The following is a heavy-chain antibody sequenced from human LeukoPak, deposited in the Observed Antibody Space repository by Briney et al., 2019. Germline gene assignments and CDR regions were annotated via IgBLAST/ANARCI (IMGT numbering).Heavy chain of an antibody. CDR1: GGSVSSSSHY. D-gene: IGHD2-15*01. CDR3: ARRDCSGGSCYFQP. J-gene: IGHJ1*01. CDR2: IDYSGST. Sequence: SETLSLTCTVSGGSVSSSSHYWNWIRQPPGKGLECIGSIDYSGSTNYNPSLQSRATISVDTSKNQFSLRLSSVTAADTAMYCCARRDCSGGSCYFQPWGQGTLVTVSS. V-gene: IGHV4-39*01.